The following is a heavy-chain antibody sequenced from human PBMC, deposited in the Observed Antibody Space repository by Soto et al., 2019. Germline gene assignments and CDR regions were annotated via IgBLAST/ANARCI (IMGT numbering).Heavy chain of an antibody. Sequence: PGGSLRLSCAASGFTFNSYAMNWVRQAPGKGLEWVSIISGSSGNIYYADSVKGRFTISRDNAKNSLYLKMNSLRAEDTAVYYCARGYHYYDSSGYDKWDAFDIWGQGTMVTVSS. CDR1: GFTFNSYA. J-gene: IGHJ3*02. CDR3: ARGYHYYDSSGYDKWDAFDI. CDR2: ISGSSGNI. D-gene: IGHD3-22*01. V-gene: IGHV3-21*01.